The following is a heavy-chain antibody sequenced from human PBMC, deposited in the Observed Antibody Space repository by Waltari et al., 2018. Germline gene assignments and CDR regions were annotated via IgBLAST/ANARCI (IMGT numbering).Heavy chain of an antibody. D-gene: IGHD5-12*01. Sequence: QVQLQQWGAGLLKPSETLSLTCVVDVGSFSGYYWRWIRQSPEKGLEWIGEINYSGSTQYNPCLKRRVTISIDTSKNQFSLNLRSVTAADMGVYYCARGGYSGYEPRRWFDSWGQGTLVIVAS. CDR2: INYSGST. V-gene: IGHV4-34*01. CDR1: VGSFSGYY. CDR3: ARGGYSGYEPRRWFDS. J-gene: IGHJ5*01.